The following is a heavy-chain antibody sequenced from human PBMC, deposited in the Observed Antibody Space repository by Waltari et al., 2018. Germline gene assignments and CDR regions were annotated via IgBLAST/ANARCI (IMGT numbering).Heavy chain of an antibody. D-gene: IGHD7-27*01. J-gene: IGHJ4*02. Sequence: EVLLVESGGGLVTPGGSLSPSCAVSGFTVSSYSMNCVRQAPGKGLEWVSSISSSGSSTHYVDSVKGRFTISRDNAKNSLYLQMNTRRAEDTAVYYCARGGWGFYPDDWGQGTLVTSSS. CDR2: ISSSGSST. V-gene: IGHV3-21*02. CDR3: ARGGWGFYPDD. CDR1: GFTVSSYS.